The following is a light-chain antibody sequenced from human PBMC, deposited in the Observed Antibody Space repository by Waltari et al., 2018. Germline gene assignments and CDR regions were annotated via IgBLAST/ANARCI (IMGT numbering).Light chain of an antibody. CDR2: GVN. CDR1: GSNIGAGHD. CDR3: QSYDTSLSVV. J-gene: IGLJ2*01. Sequence: QSVLTQPPSVSGAPGQRVPISCTGGGSNIGAGHDVHWYRQLPGKAPELLIYGVNNRPSGVPDRFFGSLSGTSASLAITGLQAEDEADYYCQSYDTSLSVVFGGGTKLTV. V-gene: IGLV1-40*01.